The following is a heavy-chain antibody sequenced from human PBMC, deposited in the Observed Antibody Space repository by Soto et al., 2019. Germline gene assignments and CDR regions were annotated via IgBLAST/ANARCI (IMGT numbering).Heavy chain of an antibody. Sequence: EVQLLESGGGLVQPGGSLRLSCTASGFTFSDHAMTWVRQAPGKGLEWVSGISGGGSGAYYADSVKGRFTVSRANSKNTLFLQMDSLRAEDTAVYYCAIDLWWYTHWGQGTRVNVSS. CDR3: AIDLWWYTH. J-gene: IGHJ4*02. D-gene: IGHD2-15*01. CDR2: ISGGGSGA. V-gene: IGHV3-23*01. CDR1: GFTFSDHA.